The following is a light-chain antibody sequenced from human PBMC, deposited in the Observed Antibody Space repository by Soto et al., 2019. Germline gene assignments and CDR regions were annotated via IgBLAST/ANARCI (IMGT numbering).Light chain of an antibody. CDR3: CTYEGSFVHV. Sequence: QSALTQLRSVSGSPGQSVTISCLGTSADVAGYVSWYQQHPGKPPKLLIYDVNKRPSGVADRFSGSKSGHTASLAISGLQSEDEGDYYCCTYEGSFVHVFESGTKVTVL. CDR2: DVN. J-gene: IGLJ1*01. V-gene: IGLV2-11*01. CDR1: SADVAGY.